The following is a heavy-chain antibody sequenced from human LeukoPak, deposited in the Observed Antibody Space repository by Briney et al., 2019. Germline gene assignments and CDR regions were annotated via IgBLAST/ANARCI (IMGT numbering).Heavy chain of an antibody. D-gene: IGHD3-9*01. CDR2: ISGSGGST. CDR1: GFTFSSYA. CDR3: AKVYDILTGYYSPKYYFDY. J-gene: IGHJ4*02. Sequence: PGGSLRLSCAASGFTFSSYAMSWVRQAPGKGLEWVSAISGSGGSTYYADSVKGRFTISRDNSENTLYLQMNSLRAEDTAVYYCAKVYDILTGYYSPKYYFDYWGQGTLVTVSS. V-gene: IGHV3-23*01.